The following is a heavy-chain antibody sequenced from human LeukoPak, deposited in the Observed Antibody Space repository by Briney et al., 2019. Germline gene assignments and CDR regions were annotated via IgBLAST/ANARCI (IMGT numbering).Heavy chain of an antibody. J-gene: IGHJ6*03. CDR2: VYYSGST. V-gene: IGHV4-59*01. D-gene: IGHD6-19*01. CDR1: GVSISPNY. CDR3: ARGGVAVAGSPAADYYYYMDV. Sequence: PSETLSLTCTVSGVSISPNYWSWIRQPPGKGLEWIGYVYYSGSTHYNPSLKSRVTISVDASKKQFSLRLKSVTAADTAVYYCARGGVAVAGSPAADYYYYMDVWGKGTTVTVSS.